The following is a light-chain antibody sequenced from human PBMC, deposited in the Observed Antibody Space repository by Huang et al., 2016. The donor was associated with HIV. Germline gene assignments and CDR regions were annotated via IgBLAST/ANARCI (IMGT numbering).Light chain of an antibody. V-gene: IGKV3-15*01. CDR2: GAS. CDR3: QQYQDWPRT. J-gene: IGKJ1*01. CDR1: QSVSSK. Sequence: EIVMTQSPGTLSLSPGERATLSCSHSQSVSSKLAWYQHKPGQAPRRLIYGASTRATGVPARFSGSGSGTEFTLTISSLQSDDFVVYYCQQYQDWPRTFGQGTKVEIK.